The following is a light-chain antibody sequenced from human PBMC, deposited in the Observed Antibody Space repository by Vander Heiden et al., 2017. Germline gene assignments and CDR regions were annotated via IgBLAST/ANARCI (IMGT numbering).Light chain of an antibody. CDR2: EVS. Sequence: EIVMTQTPLSLSITPGEQASISCRSSQSLLHSDGYTYLYWFLQKARPGSTLLIYEVSNRFSGVQDRFSGSGSGTDFTLKISRVEAEDFGVYYCMQEAQDPRALTFGGGTKVEIK. V-gene: IGKV2D-26*01. CDR1: QSLLHSDGYTY. J-gene: IGKJ4*01. CDR3: MQEAQDPRALT.